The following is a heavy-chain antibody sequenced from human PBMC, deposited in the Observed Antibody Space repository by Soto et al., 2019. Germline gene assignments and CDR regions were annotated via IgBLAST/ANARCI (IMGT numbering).Heavy chain of an antibody. CDR3: AGFSEVAATEINWFDP. V-gene: IGHV4-30-4*01. CDR1: GASINSGDYY. Sequence: SETLSLTCTVSGASINSGDYYWSWIRQPPGKGLEWIGYIYYSGSTYYNPSLKSRVTISVDTSKNQFSLKLSSVTAADTAVYYCAGFSEVAATEINWFDPWCQGTLVTVSS. CDR2: IYYSGST. J-gene: IGHJ5*02. D-gene: IGHD2-15*01.